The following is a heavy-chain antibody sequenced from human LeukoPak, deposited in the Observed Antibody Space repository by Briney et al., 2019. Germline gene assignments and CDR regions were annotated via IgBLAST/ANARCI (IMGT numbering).Heavy chain of an antibody. CDR2: ISSIGSTI. CDR1: GFTFSDYY. V-gene: IGHV3-11*01. CDR3: ARDLMWFGELSIYYYYMDV. Sequence: PGGALRLSCAASGFTFSDYYMSWIRQAPGKGLEWVSYISSIGSTIYYADSVKGRFTISRDKAKNSLYLQMNSLRAEDTAVYYCARDLMWFGELSIYYYYMDVWGKGTTVTISS. J-gene: IGHJ6*03. D-gene: IGHD3-10*01.